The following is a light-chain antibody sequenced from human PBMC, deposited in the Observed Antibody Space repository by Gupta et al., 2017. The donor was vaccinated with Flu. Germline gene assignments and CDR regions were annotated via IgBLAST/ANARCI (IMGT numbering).Light chain of an antibody. CDR3: QSYDSRLTVV. V-gene: IGLV1-40*01. CDR1: YTNIGGGYD. CDR2: SNS. J-gene: IGLJ2*01. Sequence: QSVLTQPPSLPGAPGQRVTISCSGTYTNIGGGYDVHWYQRLPGTAPKLLIHSNSKRPSGVPGRFSASKSGTSASLVITGLQSEDEADYYCQSYDSRLTVVLGGGTKLTVL.